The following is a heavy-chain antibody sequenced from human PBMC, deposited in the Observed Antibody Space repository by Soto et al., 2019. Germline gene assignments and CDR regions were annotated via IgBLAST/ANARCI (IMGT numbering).Heavy chain of an antibody. CDR1: GYTFTSYD. D-gene: IGHD2-15*01. J-gene: IGHJ6*03. CDR2: MNPNSGNT. CDR3: ARGPLLGYRSGGSCSYYYDYYMDV. V-gene: IGHV1-8*01. Sequence: QVQLVQSGAEVKKPGASLKVSCKASGYTFTSYDINWVRQATGQGLGWMGWMNPNSGNTGYAQKFQGRGTMTRNTTVSTAYMELSSLRSEDTAVYYCARGPLLGYRSGGSCSYYYDYYMDVWGKGTTVTVSS.